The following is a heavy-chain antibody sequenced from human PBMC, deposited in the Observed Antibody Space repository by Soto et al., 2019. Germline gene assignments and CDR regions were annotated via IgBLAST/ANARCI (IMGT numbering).Heavy chain of an antibody. CDR3: ARDGIAAAGFFDY. Sequence: ASVKVSFKVSGYTFTSYGINWVRQAPGQGLEWMGRINAYNGNTNYAQKLQGRVTMTTDTSTSTAYMELRSLRSDDTDVYYCARDGIAAAGFFDYWGQGTLVTVSS. CDR2: INAYNGNT. CDR1: GYTFTSYG. J-gene: IGHJ4*02. V-gene: IGHV1-18*01. D-gene: IGHD6-13*01.